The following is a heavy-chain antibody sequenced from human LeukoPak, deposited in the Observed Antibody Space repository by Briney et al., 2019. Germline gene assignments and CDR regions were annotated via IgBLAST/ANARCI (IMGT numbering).Heavy chain of an antibody. V-gene: IGHV5-51*01. CDR1: GYSFTSYW. Sequence: AGESLKISCKGSGYSFTSYWIGWVRQMPGKGLEWMGIIYPGDSDTRYSPSFQGQVTISADKSISTAYLQWSSLKASDTAMYYCARRRDLYSGSYYPFDYWGQGTLVTVSS. D-gene: IGHD1-26*01. J-gene: IGHJ4*02. CDR3: ARRRDLYSGSYYPFDY. CDR2: IYPGDSDT.